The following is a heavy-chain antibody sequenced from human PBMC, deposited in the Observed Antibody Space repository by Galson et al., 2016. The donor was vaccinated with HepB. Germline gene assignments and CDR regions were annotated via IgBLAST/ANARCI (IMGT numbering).Heavy chain of an antibody. CDR3: SREMTGSYFD. J-gene: IGHJ4*02. D-gene: IGHD3-10*01. V-gene: IGHV3-7*01. CDR1: GFTFNAHW. CDR2: IRGDGIVS. Sequence: SLRLSCAASGFTFNAHWMNWVRQAPGKGLEWVANIRGDGIVSYYAESVRGRFTISRDNAKNSLYLQRNGQRVDETAVYYCSREMTGSYFDWGQGTLVTVSS.